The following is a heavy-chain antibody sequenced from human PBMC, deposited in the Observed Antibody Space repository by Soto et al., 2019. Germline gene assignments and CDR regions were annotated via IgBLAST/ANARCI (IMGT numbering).Heavy chain of an antibody. CDR1: GFTSRSYW. CDR2: INQGGSGE. V-gene: IGHV3-7*03. Sequence: EVQLVESGGGLVQPGGSLRLSCGASGFTSRSYWMSWVRQAPGKGLEWVANINQGGSGEYYLDSVRGRFTISRDNAKNSLYLQMISLRAEDTAVYYCARYFRGSGRYFFDHWGQGTLVTVSS. D-gene: IGHD6-19*01. J-gene: IGHJ4*02. CDR3: ARYFRGSGRYFFDH.